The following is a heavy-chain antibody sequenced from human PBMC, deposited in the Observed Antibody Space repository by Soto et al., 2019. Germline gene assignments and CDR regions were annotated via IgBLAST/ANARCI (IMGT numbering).Heavy chain of an antibody. D-gene: IGHD1-1*01. CDR3: ARGRYGDY. V-gene: IGHV1-18*01. J-gene: IGHJ4*02. Sequence: QVHLVQSGAEVKKPGASVTVSCKASGYTFTSYGITWVRQAPGKGLEWMGWISAHNGNTDYAQKLQGRVIVTRDTSTSTAYMELRSLISDDTAVYYCARGRYGDYWGQGALVSVSS. CDR2: ISAHNGNT. CDR1: GYTFTSYG.